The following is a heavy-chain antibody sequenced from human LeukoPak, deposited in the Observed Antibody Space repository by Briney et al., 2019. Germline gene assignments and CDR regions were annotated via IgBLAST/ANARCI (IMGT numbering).Heavy chain of an antibody. V-gene: IGHV1-18*01. CDR3: AREGYYDILTGYLGDY. D-gene: IGHD3-9*01. CDR2: ISAYNGKT. Sequence: ASVKVSCKASGYTFTSYGISWVRQAPGQELEWMGWISAYNGKTNFAQKLQGRVTMTTDTSTSTAYMELRSLRSDDTALYYCAREGYYDILTGYLGDYWGQGALVTVSS. CDR1: GYTFTSYG. J-gene: IGHJ4*02.